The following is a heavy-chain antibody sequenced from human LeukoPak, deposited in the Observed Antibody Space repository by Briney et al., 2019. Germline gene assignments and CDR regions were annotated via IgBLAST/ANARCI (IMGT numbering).Heavy chain of an antibody. CDR2: ISSSGSTI. D-gene: IGHD1-20*01. CDR1: GFTFSDYY. CDR3: ARDEITGTTGLAGY. V-gene: IGHV3-11*01. Sequence: GGSLRLSCAASGFTFSDYYMSWIRQAPGKGLEWVSYISSSGSTIYYADPVKGRFTISRDNAKNSLYLQMNSLRAEDTAVYYCARDEITGTTGLAGYWGQGTLVTVSS. J-gene: IGHJ4*02.